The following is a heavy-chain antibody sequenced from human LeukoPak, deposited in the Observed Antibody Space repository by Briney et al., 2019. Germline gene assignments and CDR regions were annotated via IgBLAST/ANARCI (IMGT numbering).Heavy chain of an antibody. CDR3: ARDIGSGAVGYGMDV. CDR2: ISGSGGST. CDR1: GFTFSSYA. Sequence: GGSLRLSCAASGFTFSSYAMSWVRQAPGKGLEWVSAISGSGGSTYYADSVKGRFTISRDNSKNSLYLQMNSLRAEDTAVYYCARDIGSGAVGYGMDVWGQGTTVTVSS. D-gene: IGHD3-10*01. V-gene: IGHV3-23*01. J-gene: IGHJ6*02.